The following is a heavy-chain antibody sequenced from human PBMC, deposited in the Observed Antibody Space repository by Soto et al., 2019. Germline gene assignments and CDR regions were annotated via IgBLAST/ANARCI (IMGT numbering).Heavy chain of an antibody. Sequence: EVQLVESGGGLVKPGGSLRLSCAASGFTFSSYSMNWVRQAPGKGLEWVSSISSSSSYIYYADSVKGRFTISRDNAKNSLYLQMNSLRAEDTAVYYCARPDYGDYVFDYWGQGTLVTVSS. J-gene: IGHJ4*02. CDR3: ARPDYGDYVFDY. CDR1: GFTFSSYS. D-gene: IGHD4-17*01. V-gene: IGHV3-21*01. CDR2: ISSSSSYI.